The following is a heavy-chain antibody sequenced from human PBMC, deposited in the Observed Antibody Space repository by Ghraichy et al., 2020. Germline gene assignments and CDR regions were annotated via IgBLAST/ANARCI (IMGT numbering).Heavy chain of an antibody. J-gene: IGHJ3*02. D-gene: IGHD3-3*01. CDR3: ARDPSITIFDAFDN. CDR2: ITNGSSYR. CDR1: GFTFSGYS. Sequence: GGSLRLSCAASGFTFSGYSMNWVRQAPGKGLEWVSAITNGSSYRYYADSVKGRFTISRDNAKNSLYLQMNSLRAEDTAVYYCARDPSITIFDAFDNWGQGTMVTVSS. V-gene: IGHV3-21*06.